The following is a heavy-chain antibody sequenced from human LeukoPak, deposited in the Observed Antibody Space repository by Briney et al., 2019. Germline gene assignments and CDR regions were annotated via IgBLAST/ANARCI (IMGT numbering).Heavy chain of an antibody. J-gene: IGHJ6*03. D-gene: IGHD2-2*01. Sequence: PGGSLRLSCAASGFTFSSYAMSWVRQAPGKGLEWVSAISGSGCSTYYADSVKGRFTISRDNSKNTLYLQMNSLRAEDTAVYYCAKIPAAMLQYYYYMDVWGKGTTVTVSS. CDR3: AKIPAAMLQYYYYMDV. V-gene: IGHV3-23*01. CDR1: GFTFSSYA. CDR2: ISGSGCST.